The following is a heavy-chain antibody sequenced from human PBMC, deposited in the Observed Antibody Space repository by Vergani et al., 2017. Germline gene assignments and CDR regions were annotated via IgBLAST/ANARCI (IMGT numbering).Heavy chain of an antibody. J-gene: IGHJ4*02. CDR1: GETGRRQE. D-gene: IGHD3-10*01. V-gene: IGHV1-46*01. Sequence: GERGEGGEEGKKKGEEGKGEGKEEGETGRRQERAGGRQGTGQGSGVMGIINPRGGSTSYAQKFQGRVTMTRDTSTSTVYMELSSLRSEDTAVYYCARDRPTPGDYWGQGSLVTVSS. CDR3: ARDRPTPGDY. CDR2: INPRGGST.